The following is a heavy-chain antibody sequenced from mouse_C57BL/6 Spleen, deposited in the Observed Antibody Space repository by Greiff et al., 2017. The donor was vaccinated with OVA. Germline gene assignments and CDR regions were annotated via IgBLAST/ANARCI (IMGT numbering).Heavy chain of an antibody. CDR1: GFTFSSYA. CDR2: ISSGGDYI. D-gene: IGHD1-1*01. V-gene: IGHV5-9-1*02. Sequence: EVKLVESGEGLVKPGGSLKLSCAASGFTFSSYAMSWVRQTPEKRLEWVAYISSGGDYIYYADTVKGRFTISRDNARNTLYLQMSSLKSEDTAMYYCTRGDYGSRNYFDYWGQGTTLTVSS. CDR3: TRGDYGSRNYFDY. J-gene: IGHJ2*01.